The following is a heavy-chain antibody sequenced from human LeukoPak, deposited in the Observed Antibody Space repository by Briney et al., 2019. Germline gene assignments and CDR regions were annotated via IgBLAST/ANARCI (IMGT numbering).Heavy chain of an antibody. CDR1: GYTFTSYG. CDR2: ISAYNGNT. J-gene: IGHJ4*02. CDR3: ARGTPPRRNYDSRGYYSYYFDY. V-gene: IGHV1-18*01. Sequence: ASVKVSCKASGYTFTSYGISWVRQAPGQGLEWMGWISAYNGNTHYAQKLQGRVTMTTDTSTSTVYMELRSLRSDDTAVYYCARGTPPRRNYDSRGYYSYYFDYWGQGTLVTVSS. D-gene: IGHD3-22*01.